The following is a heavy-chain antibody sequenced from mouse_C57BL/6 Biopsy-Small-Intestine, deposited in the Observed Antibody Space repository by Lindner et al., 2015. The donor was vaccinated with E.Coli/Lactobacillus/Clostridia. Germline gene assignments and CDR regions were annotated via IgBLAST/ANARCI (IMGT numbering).Heavy chain of an antibody. CDR2: ITPYNGDT. V-gene: IGHV1-79*01. Sequence: SVKVSCKAPGDTFMKYGISWVRQAPGQGLEWMGWITPYNGDTNYAQKFQGRVTMTTDASTSTAYMEVRSLRSDDTAVYYCARIAYYEDVWGQGTTVTVSS. CDR3: ARIAYYEDV. J-gene: IGHJ1*02. D-gene: IGHD1-1*01. CDR1: GDTFMKYG.